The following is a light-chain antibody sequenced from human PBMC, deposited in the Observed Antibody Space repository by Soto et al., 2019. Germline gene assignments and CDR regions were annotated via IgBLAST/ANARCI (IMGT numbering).Light chain of an antibody. J-gene: IGLJ3*02. V-gene: IGLV2-14*03. Sequence: QSVLTQPASVSGSPGQSITISCTGTSSDIGYYDYVSWYQQHPGNAPKLIIYEVNNRPSGVSDRFSGSKSGYTASLTISGLQAEDEADYYCSSYASDNTGMFGGGTKLTVL. CDR2: EVN. CDR1: SSDIGYYDY. CDR3: SSYASDNTGM.